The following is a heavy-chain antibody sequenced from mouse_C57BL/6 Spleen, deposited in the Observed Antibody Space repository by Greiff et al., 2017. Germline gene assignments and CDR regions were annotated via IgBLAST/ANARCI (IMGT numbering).Heavy chain of an antibody. J-gene: IGHJ2*01. CDR1: GFNIKDYY. CDR2: IDPEDGDT. CDR3: TTFDYYGRSDY. V-gene: IGHV14-1*01. Sequence: VQLQQSGAELVRPGASVKLSCTASGFNIKDYYMHWVKQRPEQGLEWIGRIDPEDGDTEYAPKFQGKGTMTADTSSNTAYLQLSSLTSEDTAVYYCTTFDYYGRSDYWGQGTTLTVSS. D-gene: IGHD1-1*01.